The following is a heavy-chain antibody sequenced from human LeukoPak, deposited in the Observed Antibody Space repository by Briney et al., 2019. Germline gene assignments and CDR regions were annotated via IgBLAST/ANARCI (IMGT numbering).Heavy chain of an antibody. CDR3: VSWSGKYYVTSEIPANS. Sequence: GGSLRLSCAASGLTFRNYWMSWISQAPGKRLEWAAHISEDGSNKYYVDSVKGRFTISRDNAKNSLYLQMNSLRVEDTAVYYCVSWSGKYYVTSEIPANSWGQGTLVTVSS. V-gene: IGHV3-7*01. CDR2: ISEDGSNK. D-gene: IGHD3-10*02. CDR1: GLTFRNYW. J-gene: IGHJ4*02.